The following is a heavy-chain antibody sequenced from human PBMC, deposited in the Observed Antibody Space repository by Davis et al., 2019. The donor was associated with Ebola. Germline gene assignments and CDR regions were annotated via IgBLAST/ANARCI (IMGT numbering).Heavy chain of an antibody. V-gene: IGHV1-18*04. CDR2: ISAYNGNT. D-gene: IGHD1-1*01. CDR3: ARDRPTSGVELERRGAEGDAFDI. CDR1: GYTFTGYY. J-gene: IGHJ3*02. Sequence: ASVKVSCKASGYTFTGYYMHWVRQAPGQGLEWMGWISAYNGNTNYAQKLQGRVTMTTDTSTSTAYMELWSLRSDDTAVYYCARDRPTSGVELERRGAEGDAFDIWGQGTMVTISS.